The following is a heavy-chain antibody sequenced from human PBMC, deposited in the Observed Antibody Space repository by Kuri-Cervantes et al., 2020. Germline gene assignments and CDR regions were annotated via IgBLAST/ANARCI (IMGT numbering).Heavy chain of an antibody. D-gene: IGHD6-19*01. V-gene: IGHV3-30-3*01. CDR2: MSYDGNNK. CDR1: GFTFNHYA. Sequence: GESLKISCAASGFTFNHYAIHWVRQAPGKGLEWVAVMSYDGNNKYYADSVKGRFTISRDNSKNTVSLQMNSLRAEDTAVYYCAKDESIAVADDAFDIWSQGTMVTVSS. J-gene: IGHJ3*02. CDR3: AKDESIAVADDAFDI.